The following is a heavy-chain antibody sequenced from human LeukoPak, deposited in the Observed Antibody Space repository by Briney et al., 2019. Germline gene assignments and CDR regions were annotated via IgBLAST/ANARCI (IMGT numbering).Heavy chain of an antibody. CDR3: ARVGVYGDYGC. D-gene: IGHD4-17*01. CDR1: GRSISSHY. V-gene: IGHV4-59*11. J-gene: IGHJ4*02. CDR2: IYYSGST. Sequence: PSETLSLTCTVSGRSISSHYSSWIRQPPGKGLEWIGYIYYSGSTNYSPSLKSRVTISVDTSKNQSSLKLSYVNAADTAVYYCARVGVYGDYGCWGQGTMVTVSS.